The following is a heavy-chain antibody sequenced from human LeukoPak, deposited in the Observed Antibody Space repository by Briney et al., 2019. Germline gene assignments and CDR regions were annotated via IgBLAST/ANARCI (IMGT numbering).Heavy chain of an antibody. CDR3: ARVRDSGRSGAWPQDY. J-gene: IGHJ4*02. CDR2: IKEDGSEK. D-gene: IGHD6-13*01. V-gene: IGHV3-7*03. Sequence: GGSLRLSCAASGFTFSSYAMHWVRQAPGKGLEWVANIKEDGSEKYYVDSVKGRFTISRDNAKNSLYLQMNSLRAEDTAVYYCARVRDSGRSGAWPQDYWGQGTLVTVSS. CDR1: GFTFSSYA.